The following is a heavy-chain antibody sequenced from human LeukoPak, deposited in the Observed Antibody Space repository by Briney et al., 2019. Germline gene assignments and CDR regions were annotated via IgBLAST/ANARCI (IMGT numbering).Heavy chain of an antibody. CDR2: IYHSGST. D-gene: IGHD3-22*01. CDR1: GGSISSGGYY. J-gene: IGHJ4*02. V-gene: IGHV4-30-2*01. CDR3: ERASYYDSSGYSN. Sequence: SETLSLTCTVSGGSISSGGYYWSWIRQPPGKGLEWIGYIYHSGSTYYNPSLKSRVTISVDTSKNRFYLKLSSVTAADTAVYYCERASYYDSSGYSNWGQGTLVTVSS.